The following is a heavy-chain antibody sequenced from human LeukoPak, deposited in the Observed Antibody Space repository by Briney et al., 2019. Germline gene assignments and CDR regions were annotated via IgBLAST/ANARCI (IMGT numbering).Heavy chain of an antibody. CDR1: GGSISSYY. D-gene: IGHD3-22*01. V-gene: IGHV4-59*01. CDR3: ARGDDSTGMGHYMDV. J-gene: IGHJ6*03. Sequence: SETLSLTCTVSGGSISSYYWSWVRQPPGKGLEWIGYIYSSGSTNYNPSLNSRVTISVDTSKNHFSLKLRSVTAADTAVYYCARGDDSTGMGHYMDVWGKGTTVTISS. CDR2: IYSSGST.